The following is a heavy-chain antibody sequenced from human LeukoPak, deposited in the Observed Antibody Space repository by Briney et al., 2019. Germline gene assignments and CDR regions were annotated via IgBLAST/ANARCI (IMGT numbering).Heavy chain of an antibody. V-gene: IGHV3-48*03. Sequence: GGSLRLSCAASGCTFSSYEMNWVRQAAGKGMEWVSYISSSGSTIYYADSVKDRFTISRDNAKNSLYLQMNSLRAEDTAVYYCAELGITMIGGVWGKGTTVTISS. CDR3: AELGITMIGGV. CDR1: GCTFSSYE. J-gene: IGHJ6*04. CDR2: ISSSGSTI. D-gene: IGHD3-10*02.